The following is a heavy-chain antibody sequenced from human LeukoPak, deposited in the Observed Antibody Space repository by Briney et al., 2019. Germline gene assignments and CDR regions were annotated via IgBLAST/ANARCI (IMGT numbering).Heavy chain of an antibody. CDR2: ISWNSGSI. V-gene: IGHV3-9*01. CDR1: GFTFDDYA. D-gene: IGHD3-10*01. J-gene: IGHJ4*02. CDR3: ARDMLLNGYYGLGY. Sequence: GGSLRLSCAASGFTFDDYAMHWVRQAPGKGLEWVSGISWNSGSIGYADSVKGRFTISRDNAKNSLYLQMNSLRAEDTAVYYCARDMLLNGYYGLGYWGQGTLVTVSS.